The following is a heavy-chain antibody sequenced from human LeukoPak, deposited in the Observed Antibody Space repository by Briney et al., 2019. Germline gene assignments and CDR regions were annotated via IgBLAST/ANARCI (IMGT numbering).Heavy chain of an antibody. V-gene: IGHV1-18*01. CDR2: ISAYNGNT. CDR1: GYTFTSYG. CDR3: ARDGRRSPRSGYYLDNYGMDV. D-gene: IGHD3-3*01. Sequence: ASVNVSCTASGYTFTSYGISWVRQAPGQGLEWMGWISAYNGNTNYAQKLQGRVTMTTDTSTSTAYMELRSLRSDDTAVYYCARDGRRSPRSGYYLDNYGMDVWGQGTTVTVSS. J-gene: IGHJ6*02.